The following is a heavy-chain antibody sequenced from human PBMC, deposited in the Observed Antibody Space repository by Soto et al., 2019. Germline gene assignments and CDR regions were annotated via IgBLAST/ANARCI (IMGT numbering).Heavy chain of an antibody. CDR2: IYYSGST. CDR1: GGSISSGGYY. CDR3: ARGVGRLGELSLLDY. J-gene: IGHJ4*02. V-gene: IGHV4-31*03. D-gene: IGHD3-16*02. Sequence: PXETLSLTCTVSGGSISSGGYYWSWIRQHPGKGLEWIGYIYYSGSTYYNPSLKSRVTISVDTSKNQFSLKLSSVTAADTAVYYCARGVGRLGELSLLDYWGQGTLVTVSS.